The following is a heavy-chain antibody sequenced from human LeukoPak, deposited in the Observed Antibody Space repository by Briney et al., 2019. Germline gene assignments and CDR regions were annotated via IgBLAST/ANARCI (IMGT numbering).Heavy chain of an antibody. CDR1: GFTFSDYY. V-gene: IGHV3-11*06. J-gene: IGHJ5*02. Sequence: GGSLRLYCAASGFTFSDYYMSWIRQAPGKGLEWASYISSSSSYTNYADSVKGRFTISRDNAKNSLYLQMNSLRAEDTAVYYCARRWVETLWFDPWGQGTLVTVSS. CDR2: ISSSSSYT. CDR3: ARRWVETLWFDP. D-gene: IGHD2-21*02.